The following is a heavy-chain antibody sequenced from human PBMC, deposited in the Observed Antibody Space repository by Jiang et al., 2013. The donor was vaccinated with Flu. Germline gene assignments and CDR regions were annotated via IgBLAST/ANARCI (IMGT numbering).Heavy chain of an antibody. V-gene: IGHV1-2*02. CDR1: GFTFSDYY. Sequence: SGAEVKNPGASVKVSCKASGFTFSDYYMHWARRAPGQGLEWIGSISTSGVTDCAQKFRGRVTLTRDTSITTAYMEVTGLTSDDTAVYYCARVNGVTSLTPGYWGQGTLVTVSS. CDR2: ISTSGVT. D-gene: IGHD4-17*01. J-gene: IGHJ4*02. CDR3: ARVNGVTSLTPGY.